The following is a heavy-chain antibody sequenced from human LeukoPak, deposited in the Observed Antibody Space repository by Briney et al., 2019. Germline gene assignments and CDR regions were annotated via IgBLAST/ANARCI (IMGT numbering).Heavy chain of an antibody. CDR3: AAGTAADY. CDR2: VSSSSSYT. D-gene: IGHD6-13*01. Sequence: GGSRRLSCVLSGIPFSDFYMNWIRQAPGKGLEWISYVSSSSSYTDYAESVKGRFTISRDNAKSALYLEMSDLRVEDTAVYYCAAGTAADYWGQGTLVIVSS. V-gene: IGHV3-11*03. J-gene: IGHJ4*02. CDR1: GIPFSDFY.